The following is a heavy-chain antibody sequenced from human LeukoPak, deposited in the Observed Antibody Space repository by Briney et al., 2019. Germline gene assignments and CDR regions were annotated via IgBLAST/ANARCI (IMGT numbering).Heavy chain of an antibody. V-gene: IGHV1-18*01. CDR1: GYTFTSYG. CDR2: ISAYNGNT. D-gene: IGHD6-19*01. J-gene: IGHJ4*02. CDR3: ARGSGYSSGWYLHY. Sequence: ASVKVSCKASGYTFTSYGISGVRQAPGQGLDGMGWISAYNGNTNYAQKLQGRVTMTTDTSTSTAYMELRSLRSDDTAVYYCARGSGYSSGWYLHYWGQGTLVTVSS.